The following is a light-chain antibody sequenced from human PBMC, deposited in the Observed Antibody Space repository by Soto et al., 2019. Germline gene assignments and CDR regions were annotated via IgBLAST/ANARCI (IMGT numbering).Light chain of an antibody. Sequence: QSVLTQPASVSGSPGQSITISCTGTSSDVGGYNYVSWYQHHPGKAPKLMTYDVNKRPSGVSSRFSGSKSGNTASLTISGLQAEDEADYYCGSYTSSNTLVFGGGTKVTVL. CDR3: GSYTSSNTLV. J-gene: IGLJ2*01. CDR2: DVN. CDR1: SSDVGGYNY. V-gene: IGLV2-14*03.